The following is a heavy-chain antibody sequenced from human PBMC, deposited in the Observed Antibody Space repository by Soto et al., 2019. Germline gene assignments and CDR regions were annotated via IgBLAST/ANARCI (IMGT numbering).Heavy chain of an antibody. J-gene: IGHJ6*02. D-gene: IGHD6-6*01. CDR2: IWYDGSKE. CDR3: ARDGMRRSSSGYNYYDMDV. CDR1: GFTFSSYG. Sequence: LRLSCAASGFTFSSYGMHWVRQAPGKGLEWVAVIWYDGSKEYYADSVKGRFTISRDNSKSTLYLQMNSPRAEDTAVYYCARDGMRRSSSGYNYYDMDVWGQGTTVTVS. V-gene: IGHV3-33*01.